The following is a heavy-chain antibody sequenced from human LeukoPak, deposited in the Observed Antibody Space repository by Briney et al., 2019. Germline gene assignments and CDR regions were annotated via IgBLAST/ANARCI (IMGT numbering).Heavy chain of an antibody. V-gene: IGHV4-30-2*01. J-gene: IGHJ3*02. Sequence: SETLSLTCTVSGGSISSGGYYWSWIRQPPGKGLEWIGYIYHSGSTYYNPSLKSRVTISVDASKNQFSLKLSSVTAADTAVYYCARRGGEFNAFDIWGQGTMVTVSS. CDR1: GGSISSGGYY. D-gene: IGHD3-10*01. CDR3: ARRGGEFNAFDI. CDR2: IYHSGST.